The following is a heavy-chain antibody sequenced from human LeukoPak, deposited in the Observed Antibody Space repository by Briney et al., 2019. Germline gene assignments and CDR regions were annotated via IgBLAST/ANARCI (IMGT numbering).Heavy chain of an antibody. J-gene: IGHJ4*02. CDR3: APDGSPAMVGFDY. D-gene: IGHD5-18*01. CDR1: GFTFSSYG. V-gene: IGHV3-30*03. CDR2: ISYDGSNK. Sequence: PGGSLRLSCAASGFTFSSYGMHWVRQAPGKGLEWVAVISYDGSNKYYADSVKGRFTISRDNSKNTLYLQMNSLRAEDTAAYYCAPDGSPAMVGFDYWGQGTLVTVSS.